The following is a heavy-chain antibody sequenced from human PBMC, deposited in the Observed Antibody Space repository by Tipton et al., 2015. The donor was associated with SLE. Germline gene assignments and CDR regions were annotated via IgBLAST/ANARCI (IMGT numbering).Heavy chain of an antibody. Sequence: TLSLTCSVSGGSISSNSWIWIRQPPGKGLDWIGYISYGGGTNYNPSLKSRVTISVDMAKNQFSLKLTSVTAADTAMYYCARGMVTWRGAIVGVDVWGQGTTVNVSS. CDR2: ISYGGGT. D-gene: IGHD2-21*02. V-gene: IGHV4-59*08. CDR1: GGSISSNS. J-gene: IGHJ6*02. CDR3: ARGMVTWRGAIVGVDV.